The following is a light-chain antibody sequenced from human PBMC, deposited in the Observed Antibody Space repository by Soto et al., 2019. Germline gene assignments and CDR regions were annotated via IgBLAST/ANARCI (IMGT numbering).Light chain of an antibody. V-gene: IGLV1-44*01. CDR3: AAWDDSLNGRWV. CDR1: SSNIGSNT. J-gene: IGLJ3*02. CDR2: SNN. Sequence: QSVLTQPPSASGTPGQRVTISCSGSSSNIGSNTVNWYQQLPGTAPKLLIYSNNQRPSGVPDRFSGSMSGTSASLAISGLQSEDEADYYCAAWDDSLNGRWVFGGGTQLTVL.